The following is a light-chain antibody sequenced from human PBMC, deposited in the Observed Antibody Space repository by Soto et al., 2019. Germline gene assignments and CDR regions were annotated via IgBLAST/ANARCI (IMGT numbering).Light chain of an antibody. CDR1: SSNIGAGYD. J-gene: IGLJ3*02. CDR2: GNS. Sequence: QSVLTQPPSVSGAPGQRVTISCTGSSSNIGAGYDVHWYQQLPGTAAKLLIYGNSNRPSGVPDRFSGSKSGTSASLAITGLXXXXXXXYYCQSYDSSLSGWVFGGGTKL. V-gene: IGLV1-40*01. CDR3: QSYDSSLSGWV.